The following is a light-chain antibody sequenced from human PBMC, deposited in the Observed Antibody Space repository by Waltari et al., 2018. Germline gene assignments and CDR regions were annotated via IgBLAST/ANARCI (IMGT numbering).Light chain of an antibody. CDR3: QTWDTGPHVV. Sequence: QVVLTQSPSASASLGASVKLTCTLSSGHTTYAVPWHQNQPETGPRFLMNLNGDGSHSKGDGIPDRFSGSSSGAERYLTISSLQSEDEADYYCQTWDTGPHVVFGGGTKLTVL. CDR1: SGHTTYA. J-gene: IGLJ2*01. CDR2: LNGDGSH. V-gene: IGLV4-69*01.